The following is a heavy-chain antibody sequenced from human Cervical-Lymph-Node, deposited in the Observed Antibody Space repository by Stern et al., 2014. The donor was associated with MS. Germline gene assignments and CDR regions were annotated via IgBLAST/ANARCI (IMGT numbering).Heavy chain of an antibody. CDR1: GFTVRRDY. D-gene: IGHD1-1*01. CDR3: ARDTSSPERSDW. J-gene: IGHJ4*02. Sequence: EVHLVESGGGVIQPGGSLRLSCTASGFTVRRDYMTWVRQAPGKGLEWVSLITSVGSTFYTDSVKGRFTISRDDSKNTVYLHMTSLRAEDTAMYYCARDTSSPERSDWWGQGTLVTVSS. CDR2: ITSVGST. V-gene: IGHV3-53*01.